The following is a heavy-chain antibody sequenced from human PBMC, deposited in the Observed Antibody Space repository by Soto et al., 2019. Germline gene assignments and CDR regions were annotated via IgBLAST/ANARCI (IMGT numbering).Heavy chain of an antibody. D-gene: IGHD2-15*01. CDR3: ARPDEVAYGSNHHYYCALDV. CDR1: GGTFSRFA. Sequence: QVQLVQSGAEAEKPGSSVRVSCKVLGGTFSRFALSWVRQAPGQGLEWIGGIVPIFGVTNYAQNFQGRVTITADESTGTAYMDLSILRSDDTAVYYCARPDEVAYGSNHHYYCALDVWGQGTTVTVSS. V-gene: IGHV1-69*01. J-gene: IGHJ6*02. CDR2: IVPIFGVT.